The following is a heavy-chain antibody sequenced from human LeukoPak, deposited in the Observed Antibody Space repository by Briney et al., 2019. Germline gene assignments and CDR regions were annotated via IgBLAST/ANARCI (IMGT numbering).Heavy chain of an antibody. J-gene: IGHJ4*02. Sequence: PSQTLSLTCTVSGGSISSGDYYWSWIRQPPGKGLEWIGYIYYSGSTNYNPSLKSRVTISVDTSKNQFSLKLSSVTAADTAVYYCARESYSSGWGSYYFDYWGQGALVTVSS. CDR2: IYYSGST. CDR3: ARESYSSGWGSYYFDY. V-gene: IGHV4-30-4*01. D-gene: IGHD6-19*01. CDR1: GGSISSGDYY.